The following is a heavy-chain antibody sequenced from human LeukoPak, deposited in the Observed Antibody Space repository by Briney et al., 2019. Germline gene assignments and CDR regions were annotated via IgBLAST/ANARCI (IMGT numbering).Heavy chain of an antibody. D-gene: IGHD5-18*01. V-gene: IGHV3-23*01. CDR1: GFTFSSYA. Sequence: GGSLRLSCAASGFTFSSYAMSWVRQAPGKGLEWVSAISGSGGSTYYADSLKGRFTISRDNSKNTLYLQMNSLRAEDTAVYYCATQKKGIQPFDYWGQGTLVTVSS. CDR2: ISGSGGST. CDR3: ATQKKGIQPFDY. J-gene: IGHJ4*02.